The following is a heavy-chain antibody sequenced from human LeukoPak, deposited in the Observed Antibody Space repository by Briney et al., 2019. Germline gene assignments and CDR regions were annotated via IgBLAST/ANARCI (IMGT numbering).Heavy chain of an antibody. J-gene: IGHJ4*02. CDR3: ARVRGYSYGVFFDY. CDR2: ISAYNGNT. Sequence: ASVKVSCKVYGYTLTELSMHWVRQAPGQGLEWMGWISAYNGNTNYAQKLQGRVTMTTDTSTSTAYMELRSLRSDDTAVYYCARVRGYSYGVFFDYWGQGTLVTVSS. D-gene: IGHD5-18*01. CDR1: GYTLTELS. V-gene: IGHV1-18*01.